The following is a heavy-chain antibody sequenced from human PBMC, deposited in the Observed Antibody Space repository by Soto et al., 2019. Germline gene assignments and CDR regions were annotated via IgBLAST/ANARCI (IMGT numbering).Heavy chain of an antibody. Sequence: GGSMRLSCAASGFKFSNYAMSWVRQAPGKGLEWVSLISATGGGTYYADSVKGRFTISRDNSHNTLYLQVHSLTAEDTAVYYCAKDRRAGGNSAFYFDFWGQGAQVTVSS. J-gene: IGHJ4*02. V-gene: IGHV3-23*01. CDR3: AKDRRAGGNSAFYFDF. CDR1: GFKFSNYA. CDR2: ISATGGGT. D-gene: IGHD3-16*01.